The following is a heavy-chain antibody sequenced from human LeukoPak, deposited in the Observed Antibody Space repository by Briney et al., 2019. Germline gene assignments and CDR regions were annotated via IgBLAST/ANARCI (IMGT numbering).Heavy chain of an antibody. CDR1: GGSISSYY. CDR3: ARDRGYYDSSGYAGPYYGMDV. Sequence: SETLSLTCTVSGGSISSYYWSWIRQPPGKGLEWIGYIYYSGSTNYNPSLKSRVTISVDTSKNQLSLKLSSVTAADTAVYYCARDRGYYDSSGYAGPYYGMDVWGQGTTVTVSS. D-gene: IGHD3-22*01. CDR2: IYYSGST. J-gene: IGHJ6*02. V-gene: IGHV4-59*01.